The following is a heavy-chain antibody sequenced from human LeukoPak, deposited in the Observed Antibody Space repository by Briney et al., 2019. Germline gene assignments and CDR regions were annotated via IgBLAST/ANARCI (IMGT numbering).Heavy chain of an antibody. Sequence: GGSLRLACAASGFTFSSYSMNWVRQAPGKGLEWVSSISSSSYIYYTDSVKGRFTISRDNAKNSLYLQMNSLRAEDTAVYYCAGDLYVPLGFDFWGQGTMVTVSS. CDR1: GFTFSSYS. D-gene: IGHD2/OR15-2a*01. V-gene: IGHV3-21*01. CDR3: AGDLYVPLGFDF. CDR2: ISSSSYI. J-gene: IGHJ3*01.